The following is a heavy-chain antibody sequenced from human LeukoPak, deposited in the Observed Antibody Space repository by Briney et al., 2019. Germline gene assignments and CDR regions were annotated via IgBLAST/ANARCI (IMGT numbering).Heavy chain of an antibody. CDR3: ARGGAGFDY. Sequence: ASVKVSCKASGYTFNGYYIHWVRQAPGRGLEWMGWVNPNSGVTDYAQKFQGRVTMTRDTSISTAYMELGRLRSDDTAVYYCARGGAGFDYWGQGTLVTVSS. V-gene: IGHV1-2*02. CDR1: GYTFNGYY. J-gene: IGHJ4*02. D-gene: IGHD1-26*01. CDR2: VNPNSGVT.